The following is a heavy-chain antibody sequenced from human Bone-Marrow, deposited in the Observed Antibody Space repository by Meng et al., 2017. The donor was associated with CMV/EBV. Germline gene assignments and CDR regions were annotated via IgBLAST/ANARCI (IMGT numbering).Heavy chain of an antibody. Sequence: GGSLRLSCAASGFTFSSYGMHWVRQAPGKGLEWVAVIWYDGINKYYADSVKGRFTISRDNYKNTLYLQMNSLRAEDTAVYYCAKDARRYCAGSSCSDFDSWGQGTLVTVSS. CDR1: GFTFSSYG. J-gene: IGHJ4*02. CDR2: IWYDGINK. V-gene: IGHV3-33*06. CDR3: AKDARRYCAGSSCSDFDS. D-gene: IGHD2-8*02.